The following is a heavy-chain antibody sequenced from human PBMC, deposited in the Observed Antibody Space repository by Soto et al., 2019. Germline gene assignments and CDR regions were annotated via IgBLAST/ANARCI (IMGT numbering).Heavy chain of an antibody. Sequence: SETLSLTCTFSGGSISSGDYYWSWIRQPPGKGLEWIGYIYYSGSTYYNPSLKSRVTISVDTSKNQFSLKLSSVTAADTAVYYCASAYCSGGSCPHPLDYWGQGTLVTVSS. D-gene: IGHD2-15*01. CDR3: ASAYCSGGSCPHPLDY. V-gene: IGHV4-30-4*01. CDR1: GGSISSGDYY. CDR2: IYYSGST. J-gene: IGHJ4*02.